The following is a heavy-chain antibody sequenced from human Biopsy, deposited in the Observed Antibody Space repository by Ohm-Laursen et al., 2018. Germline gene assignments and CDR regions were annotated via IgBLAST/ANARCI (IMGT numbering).Heavy chain of an antibody. D-gene: IGHD3-3*01. CDR3: ATPFQYYDSWGGYPPFDH. V-gene: IGHV1-69*10. CDR1: GGTFSNYA. J-gene: IGHJ4*02. CDR2: IIAVSGLV. Sequence: SVKVSCKVSGGTFSNYAISWVRQAPGEGLEWIGGIIAVSGLVNYAPKFQGRVSITADKSTTTAYMELSNLKSEDTAVYYCATPFQYYDSWGGYPPFDHWGQGTLVTVSS.